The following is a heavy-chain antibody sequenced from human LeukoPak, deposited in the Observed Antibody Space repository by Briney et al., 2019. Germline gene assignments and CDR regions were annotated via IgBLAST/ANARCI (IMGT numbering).Heavy chain of an antibody. CDR1: GYTFTSYD. Sequence: GASVKVSCKASGYTFTSYDINWVRQAPGQGLEWMGIINPCGGSTNYAQKFQDRVTMTRDTPTSTVYMELSSLKSEDTAVYYCAREDVVLVDADRYQYYGMDVWGQGTTVTVSS. CDR2: INPCGGST. D-gene: IGHD2-8*01. V-gene: IGHV1-46*01. CDR3: AREDVVLVDADRYQYYGMDV. J-gene: IGHJ6*02.